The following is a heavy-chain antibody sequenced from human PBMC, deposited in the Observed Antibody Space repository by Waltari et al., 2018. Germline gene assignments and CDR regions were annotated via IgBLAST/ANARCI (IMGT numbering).Heavy chain of an antibody. V-gene: IGHV1-24*01. CDR2: FDPADGKA. CDR3: HLTGRNIVIASAASPAYYSYMGV. CDR1: RYPLPGIT. D-gene: IGHD2-15*01. Sequence: QGQVVQAWGGVKKPWAPVKVSCQNARYPLPGITLTWVRRVPGKGLEWMGRFDPADGKAISAQKFQGRITMTDDTSIDTAYMELSSLRSEDTAVYYCHLTGRNIVIASAASPAYYSYMGVWGRGTAVTVSS. J-gene: IGHJ6*03.